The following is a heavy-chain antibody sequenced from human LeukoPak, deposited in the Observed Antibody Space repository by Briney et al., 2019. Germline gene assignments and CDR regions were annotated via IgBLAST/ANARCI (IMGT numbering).Heavy chain of an antibody. CDR2: ISSSSSYI. CDR3: ARDKRGWGGLDY. CDR1: GFTFSSYS. V-gene: IGHV3-21*01. J-gene: IGHJ4*02. D-gene: IGHD3-16*01. Sequence: GGSLRLSCAASGFTFSSYSMNWVRQAPGKGLEWVSSISSSSSYIYYADSVKGRFTISRGNAKNSLYLQMNSLRAEDTAVYYCARDKRGWGGLDYWGQGTLVTVSS.